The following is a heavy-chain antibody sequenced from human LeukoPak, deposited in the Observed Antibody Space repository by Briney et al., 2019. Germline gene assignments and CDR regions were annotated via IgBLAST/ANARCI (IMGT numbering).Heavy chain of an antibody. CDR3: ASFGSSGYWLDY. Sequence: GGSLRLSCAASGFTFSNYWMHWVRQVPGKGLVWVSHINNDGTSTSYADSVKGRFTISRDNAKHTLYLQMNSLRAKDTAVYYCASFGSSGYWLDYWGQGALVTVSS. CDR1: GFTFSNYW. D-gene: IGHD3-22*01. CDR2: INNDGTST. V-gene: IGHV3-74*01. J-gene: IGHJ4*02.